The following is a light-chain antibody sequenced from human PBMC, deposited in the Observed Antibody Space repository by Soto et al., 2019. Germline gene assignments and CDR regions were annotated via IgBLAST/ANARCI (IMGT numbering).Light chain of an antibody. J-gene: IGKJ4*01. CDR1: QSVSSK. CDR2: DAS. CDR3: QQYNDWPLT. Sequence: EIVMTQSPATLSVSPGERATLSCRASQSVSSKLAWYQQKPGQGPRLLIYDASSRATGIPARFSGSGSGTEFTLTISSLKSEDFAVYYCQQYNDWPLTFGGGTKVEIK. V-gene: IGKV3-15*01.